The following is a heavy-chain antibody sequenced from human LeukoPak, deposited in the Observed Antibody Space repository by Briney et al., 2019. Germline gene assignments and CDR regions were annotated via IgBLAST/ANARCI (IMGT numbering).Heavy chain of an antibody. CDR2: ISWDGNIQ. CDR1: GFTFRSHA. D-gene: IGHD6-19*01. V-gene: IGHV3-30-3*01. CDR3: ARDYSGWYVFDY. J-gene: IGHJ4*02. Sequence: GGSLRLSCAASGFTFRSHAIHWVRQAPGKGLEWVAFISWDGNIQYYAESVKGRFTLSRDNSKNTAYLQMNSLRFEDTAVYHCARDYSGWYVFDYWGQGTLVAVSP.